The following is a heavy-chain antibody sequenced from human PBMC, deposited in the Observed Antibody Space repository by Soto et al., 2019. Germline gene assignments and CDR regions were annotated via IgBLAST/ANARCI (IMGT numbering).Heavy chain of an antibody. CDR3: ASRGWLTIFGAVIHTDV. Sequence: PSETLSLTCTVSGGSISSSSYYWGWIRQPPGKGLEWIGSIYYSGSTYYNPSLKSRVTISVDTSKNQFSLKLSSVTAADTAVYYCASRGWLTIFGAVIHTDVWGQGPTVTVSS. V-gene: IGHV4-39*01. CDR1: GGSISSSSYY. D-gene: IGHD3-3*01. J-gene: IGHJ6*02. CDR2: IYYSGST.